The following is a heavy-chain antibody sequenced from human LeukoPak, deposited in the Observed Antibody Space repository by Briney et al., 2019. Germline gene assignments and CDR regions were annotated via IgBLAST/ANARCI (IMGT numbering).Heavy chain of an antibody. J-gene: IGHJ6*03. CDR3: ARLSMAARNYYYYMDV. CDR2: IYYSGST. V-gene: IGHV4-39*07. Sequence: SETLSLTCTVSGGSISSSSYYWGWIRQPPGKGLEWIGSIYYSGSTNYNPSLKSRVTISVDTSKNQFSLKLSSVTAADTAVYYCARLSMAARNYYYYMDVWGKGTTVTISS. D-gene: IGHD4/OR15-4a*01. CDR1: GGSISSSSYY.